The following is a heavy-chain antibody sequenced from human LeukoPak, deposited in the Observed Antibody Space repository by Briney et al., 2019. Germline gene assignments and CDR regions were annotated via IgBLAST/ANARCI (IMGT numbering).Heavy chain of an antibody. CDR1: GGSISSYY. Sequence: SETLSLTCTVSGGSISSYYWSWIRQPPGKGLEWIGYIYYSGSTNYNPSLKSRVTISVDTSKNQFSLKLSSVTAADTAVYYCASNLSGSYYNWFDPWGQGTLVTVPS. V-gene: IGHV4-59*01. CDR3: ASNLSGSYYNWFDP. CDR2: IYYSGST. D-gene: IGHD1-26*01. J-gene: IGHJ5*02.